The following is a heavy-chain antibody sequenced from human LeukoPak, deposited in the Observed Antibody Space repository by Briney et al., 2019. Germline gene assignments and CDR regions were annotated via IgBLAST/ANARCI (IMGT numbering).Heavy chain of an antibody. Sequence: SETLSLTCAVYGGSFSGYYWSWIRQPPGKGLEWIGEINHGGSTNYNPSLKSRVTISVDTSKNQFSLKLSSVTAADTAVYYCARGRYYGDYRVDPWGQGTLVTVSS. J-gene: IGHJ5*02. CDR1: GGSFSGYY. D-gene: IGHD4-17*01. CDR3: ARGRYYGDYRVDP. V-gene: IGHV4-34*01. CDR2: INHGGST.